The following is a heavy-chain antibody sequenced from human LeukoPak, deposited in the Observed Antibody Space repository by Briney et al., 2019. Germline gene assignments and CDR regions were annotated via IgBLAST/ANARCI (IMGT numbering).Heavy chain of an antibody. CDR1: GFTFSSYW. Sequence: PGGSLRLSCAGAGFTFSSYWMHWVRQAPGKGLVWVSRVNSDGSTTNYADSVKGRFTISRDNAENTLYMRMNSLRPEDTAVYYCARGYYSSSRFDSWGQGTLVTVSS. J-gene: IGHJ4*02. CDR3: ARGYYSSSRFDS. D-gene: IGHD6-13*01. CDR2: VNSDGSTT. V-gene: IGHV3-74*01.